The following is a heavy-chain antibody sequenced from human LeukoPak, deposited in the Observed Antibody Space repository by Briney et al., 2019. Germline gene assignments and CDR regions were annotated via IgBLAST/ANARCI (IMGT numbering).Heavy chain of an antibody. J-gene: IGHJ4*02. CDR1: GFSFTNYA. D-gene: IGHD4-17*01. Sequence: ASVKVSCKASGFSFTNYAIHWVRQAPGQRPEWMGWINGGSGSTKYSPRLHGRVTITRDTSTNTAYVELRSLRSDDTAVYYCARVGYGDYAAFDYWGQGTLVTVSS. CDR2: INGGSGST. CDR3: ARVGYGDYAAFDY. V-gene: IGHV1-3*01.